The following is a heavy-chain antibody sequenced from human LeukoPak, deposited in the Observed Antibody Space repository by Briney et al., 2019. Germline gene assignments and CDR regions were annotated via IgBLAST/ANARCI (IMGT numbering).Heavy chain of an antibody. J-gene: IGHJ4*02. V-gene: IGHV3-23*01. CDR1: GFTFSSYA. Sequence: GGSLRLSCAASGFTFSSYAMSWVRQAPGKGLEWVSAISGSGGSTYYADSVKGRFTISRDNSMNTLYLQMNSLRAEDTAVYYCAKDFSSSFGGTVDYWGQGTLVTASS. D-gene: IGHD6-6*01. CDR3: AKDFSSSFGGTVDY. CDR2: ISGSGGST.